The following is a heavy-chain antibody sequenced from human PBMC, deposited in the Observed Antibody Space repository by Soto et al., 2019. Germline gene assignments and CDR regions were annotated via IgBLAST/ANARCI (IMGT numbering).Heavy chain of an antibody. D-gene: IGHD6-13*01. CDR3: ASHIAAAGPFDY. V-gene: IGHV4-59*08. J-gene: IGHJ4*02. CDR1: GGSISNYY. CDR2: MYYSGIT. Sequence: QVQLQESGPGLVKPSETLSLTCIVSGGSISNYYWSWIRQPPGTGLEWIGYMYYSGITNYNPSLKSRVTLSVDRSKNQFSLKLTSVTAEDTAVYYCASHIAAAGPFDYWGQGTLGTVSS.